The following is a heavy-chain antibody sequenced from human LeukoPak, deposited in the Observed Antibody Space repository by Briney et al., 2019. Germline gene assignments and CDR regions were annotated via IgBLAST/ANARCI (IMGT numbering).Heavy chain of an antibody. J-gene: IGHJ3*02. Sequence: SETLSLTCTVSGYSISSGYYWGWIRQPPGKGLEWIGGIYHSGSTYYKPSLKSRVTISVDTSKNQFSLKLSSVTAADTAVYYCARDDGDADASDIWGQGTMVTVSS. D-gene: IGHD2-21*02. V-gene: IGHV4-38-2*02. CDR3: ARDDGDADASDI. CDR2: IYHSGST. CDR1: GYSISSGYY.